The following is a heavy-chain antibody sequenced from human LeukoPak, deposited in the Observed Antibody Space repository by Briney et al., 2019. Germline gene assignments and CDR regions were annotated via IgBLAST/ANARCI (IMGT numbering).Heavy chain of an antibody. CDR2: MNPNSGNT. D-gene: IGHD3-3*01. CDR3: ARAGNDFWSGYVQYYMDV. CDR1: GYTFTSYD. Sequence: ASVKVSCKASGYTFTSYDINWVRQATGQGLEWMGWMNPNSGNTGYAQKFQGRVTMTRDTSISTAYMELSRLRSDDTAVYYCARAGNDFWSGYVQYYMDVWGKGTTVTVSS. V-gene: IGHV1-8*01. J-gene: IGHJ6*03.